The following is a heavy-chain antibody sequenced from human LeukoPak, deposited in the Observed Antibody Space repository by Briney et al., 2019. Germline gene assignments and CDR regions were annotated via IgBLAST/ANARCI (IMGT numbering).Heavy chain of an antibody. J-gene: IGHJ4*02. CDR1: GGSVSSYY. CDR3: ARGPSDSGYTYFDY. Sequence: SETLSLTCTVSGGSVSSYYWSWIRQPPGKGLEWIGYFSYSGNTNYNPSLKSRVTISVDTSKNQFSLKLRSVTAADTAIYYCARGPSDSGYTYFDYWGQGTLVSVAS. D-gene: IGHD5-12*01. CDR2: FSYSGNT. V-gene: IGHV4-59*02.